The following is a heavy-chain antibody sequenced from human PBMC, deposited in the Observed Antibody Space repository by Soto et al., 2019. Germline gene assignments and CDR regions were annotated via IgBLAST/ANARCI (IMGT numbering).Heavy chain of an antibody. J-gene: IGHJ5*02. CDR3: ARDRAGEVVAATGWFDP. CDR1: GGSISSYY. Sequence: PSETLSLTCTVSGGSISSYYWSWIRQPAGKGLEWIGRIYTSGSTNYNPSLKSRVTMSVDTSKDQFSLKLGSVTAADTAVYYCARDRAGEVVAATGWFDPWGQGTLVTVSS. D-gene: IGHD2-15*01. CDR2: IYTSGST. V-gene: IGHV4-4*07.